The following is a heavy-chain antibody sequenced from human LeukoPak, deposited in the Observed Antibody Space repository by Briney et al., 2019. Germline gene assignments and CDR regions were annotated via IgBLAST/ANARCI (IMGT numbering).Heavy chain of an antibody. Sequence: GGSLRLSCAASGFTFSSYSMNWVRQAPGKGLEWVSSIGSSSSYIYYADSVKGRFTISRDNAKNSLYLQMNSLRAEDTAVYYCARGKTTAGLGYWGQGTLVTVSS. CDR1: GFTFSSYS. CDR2: IGSSSSYI. J-gene: IGHJ4*02. V-gene: IGHV3-21*01. CDR3: ARGKTTAGLGY. D-gene: IGHD4-17*01.